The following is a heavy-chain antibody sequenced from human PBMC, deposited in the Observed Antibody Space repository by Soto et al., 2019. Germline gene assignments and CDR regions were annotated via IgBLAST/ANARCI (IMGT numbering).Heavy chain of an antibody. J-gene: IGHJ6*02. D-gene: IGHD6-6*01. Sequence: LRLSCPTPGVPFADYAMSWVRPAPGKGLEWVGFIRSKAYGGTTEYAASVKGRFTISRDDSKSIAYLQMNSLKTEDTAVYYCTRDQYSSSSNTSYYYYGMDVWGQGTTVTVS. CDR2: IRSKAYGGTT. CDR3: TRDQYSSSSNTSYYYYGMDV. CDR1: GVPFADYA. V-gene: IGHV3-49*04.